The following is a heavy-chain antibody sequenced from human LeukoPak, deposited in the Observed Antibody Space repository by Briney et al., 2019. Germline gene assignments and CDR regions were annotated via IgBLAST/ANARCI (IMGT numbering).Heavy chain of an antibody. CDR1: GFTLDNYN. CDR2: IRSYSSYI. Sequence: GGSLRLSCEASGFTLDNYNFNWVRQAPGKGLEWVASIRSYSSYIHYADSVKGRFTISRDDAKKSLYLQMNSLRAEDTAVYFCARYAEVYYYVDVWGTGTTVTVSS. D-gene: IGHD2-8*01. J-gene: IGHJ6*03. V-gene: IGHV3-21*01. CDR3: ARYAEVYYYVDV.